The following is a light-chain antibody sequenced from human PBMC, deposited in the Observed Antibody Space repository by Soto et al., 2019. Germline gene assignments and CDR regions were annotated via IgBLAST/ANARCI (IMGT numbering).Light chain of an antibody. V-gene: IGLV2-14*01. Sequence: QSALTQPASVSGSPGQSITISCTGTTSDIGGFNYVSWYQQYPGEAPKLILYEVNIRPSGVSNRFSGSKSGDTASLTISGLQAADEADFYCSSYTTSDTHVFGSGTKVTV. CDR3: SSYTTSDTHV. J-gene: IGLJ1*01. CDR1: TSDIGGFNY. CDR2: EVN.